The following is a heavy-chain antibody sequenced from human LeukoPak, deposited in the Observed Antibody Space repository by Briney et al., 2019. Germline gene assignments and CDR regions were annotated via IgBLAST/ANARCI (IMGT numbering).Heavy chain of an antibody. J-gene: IGHJ5*02. D-gene: IGHD3-3*01. CDR3: AGRSGWFDP. CDR2: IYTSGST. Sequence: PSETLSLTCTVSGGSISSSSYYWGWIRQPPGKGLEWIGRIYTSGSTNYNPSLKSRVTMSVDTSKNQFSLKLSSVTAADTAVYYCAGRSGWFDPWGQGTLVTVSS. CDR1: GGSISSSSYY. V-gene: IGHV4-61*05.